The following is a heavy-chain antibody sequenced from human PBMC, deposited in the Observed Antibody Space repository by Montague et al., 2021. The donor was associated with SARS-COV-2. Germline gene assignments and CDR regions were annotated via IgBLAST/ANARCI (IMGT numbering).Heavy chain of an antibody. CDR3: ARENEYYFYY. Sequence: SETLSLTCAVYGGPFSGYYWSWIRQPPGKGLELIGEISHNGSTNYNPSLKSRVTISVYTYKNQFYLKLSSVTDADTAVYYCARENEYYFYYWGQGTLVTVSS. V-gene: IGHV4-34*01. J-gene: IGHJ4*02. CDR2: ISHNGST. CDR1: GGPFSGYY. D-gene: IGHD2/OR15-2a*01.